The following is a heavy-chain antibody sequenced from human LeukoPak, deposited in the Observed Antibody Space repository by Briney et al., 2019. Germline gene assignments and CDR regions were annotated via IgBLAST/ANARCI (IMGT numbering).Heavy chain of an antibody. D-gene: IGHD2-2*01. CDR1: GGSVNSGSYC. CDR3: TRESVDCSRTTCSFDY. J-gene: IGHJ4*02. V-gene: IGHV4-61*01. Sequence: SETLSLTCTVSGGSVNSGSYCWSWIRQPPGKGLEWIGHIYYTGNTNYNPSLRSRVTISVDTSKNQFSLQLRSVTATDTAVYYCTRESVDCSRTTCSFDYWGQGTRVTVSS. CDR2: IYYTGNT.